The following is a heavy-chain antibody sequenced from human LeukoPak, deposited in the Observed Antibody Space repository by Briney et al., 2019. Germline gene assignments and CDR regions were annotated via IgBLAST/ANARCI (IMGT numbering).Heavy chain of an antibody. J-gene: IGHJ5*02. Sequence: RGSRRLSCAASGFCLSGSAIHWARLAPGKGLGLVGRIRGAGCSEASAYGVAVRGRFTISRDDSTSKRAPQMNNLNAEGTTVYYCTVPGSGGNGFDPWGPGTLVTVSS. CDR2: IRGAGCSEAS. CDR1: GFCLSGSA. D-gene: IGHD2-2*01. CDR3: TVPGSGGNGFDP. V-gene: IGHV3-73*01.